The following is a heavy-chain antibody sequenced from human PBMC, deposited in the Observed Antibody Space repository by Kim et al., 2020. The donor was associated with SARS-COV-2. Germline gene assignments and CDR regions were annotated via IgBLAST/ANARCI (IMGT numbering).Heavy chain of an antibody. D-gene: IGHD2-2*01. CDR2: IDPSDSYT. V-gene: IGHV5-10-1*01. CDR1: GYSFTSYW. Sequence: GESLKISCKGSGYSFTSYWISWVRQMPGKGLEWMGRIDPSDSYTNYSPSFQGHVTISADKSISTAYLQWSSLKASDTAMYYCARWAEGVGVVVPAAPKQVDGMDVWGQGTTVTVSS. CDR3: ARWAEGVGVVVPAAPKQVDGMDV. J-gene: IGHJ6*02.